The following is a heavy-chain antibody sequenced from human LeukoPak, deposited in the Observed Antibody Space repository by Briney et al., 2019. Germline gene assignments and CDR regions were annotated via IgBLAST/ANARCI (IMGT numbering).Heavy chain of an antibody. V-gene: IGHV3-9*01. CDR1: GFAFDDYA. CDR2: ISWNSGSI. CDR3: VFLVKQKPAYDIAMARPY. J-gene: IGHJ4*02. D-gene: IGHD5-18*01. Sequence: GRSLILAWAAAGFAFDDYAMHWVRQAPGKGLEWVPGISWNSGSIGYADSVKGRFTISRDNAKNSLSLQMNSLRAEDTALYYCVFLVKQKPAYDIAMARPYWGQGTLVTVSS.